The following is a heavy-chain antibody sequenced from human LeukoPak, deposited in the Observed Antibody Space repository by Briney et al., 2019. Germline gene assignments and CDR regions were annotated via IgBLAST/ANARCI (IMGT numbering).Heavy chain of an antibody. CDR3: AVGYCTNGVCGSS. Sequence: SETLSLTCAVYGGSFSGLYWDWIRQPPGKGLEWIGESNPTGSTNYNPSLKSRVTMSLDTSKNQFSLKLSSVTAADTAVYYCAVGYCTNGVCGSSWGQGTLVTVSS. D-gene: IGHD2-8*01. V-gene: IGHV4-34*01. J-gene: IGHJ5*02. CDR2: SNPTGST. CDR1: GGSFSGLY.